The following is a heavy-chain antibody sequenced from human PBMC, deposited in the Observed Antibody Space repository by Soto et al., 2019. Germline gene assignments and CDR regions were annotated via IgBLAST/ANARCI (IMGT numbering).Heavy chain of an antibody. D-gene: IGHD1-26*01. J-gene: IGHJ6*02. Sequence: SETLSLTCTVSGGSISSGGYYWSWIRQHPGKGLEWIGYIYYNGSTYYNPSLKSRVTISVDTSKNQFSLKLSSVTAADTAVYYCAREWELTSYGMDVWGQGTTVTVSS. V-gene: IGHV4-31*03. CDR3: AREWELTSYGMDV. CDR2: IYYNGST. CDR1: GGSISSGGYY.